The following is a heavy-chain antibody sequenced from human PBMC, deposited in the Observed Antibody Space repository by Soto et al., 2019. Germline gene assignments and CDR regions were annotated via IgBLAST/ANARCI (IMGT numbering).Heavy chain of an antibody. CDR2: ISPYNGNT. Sequence: ASVKVSCKASGYIFITYGISWVRQAPGQGLEWMGRISPYNGNTNYAQNLQGRVTMTTDTSTSTAYMELRSLRPDDTAVYYCVRDLDGSGSYYTDHWG. J-gene: IGHJ4*01. D-gene: IGHD3-10*01. CDR1: GYIFITYG. V-gene: IGHV1-18*01. CDR3: VRDLDGSGSYYTDH.